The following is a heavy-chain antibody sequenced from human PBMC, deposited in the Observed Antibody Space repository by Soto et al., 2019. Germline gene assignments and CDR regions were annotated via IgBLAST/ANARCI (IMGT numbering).Heavy chain of an antibody. D-gene: IGHD2-15*01. CDR2: ISGSGGIT. CDR3: ALSPRVGAATTLMWFDP. CDR1: GVSGRIKA. V-gene: IGHV3-23*01. J-gene: IGHJ5*02. Sequence: PVWCLVLGCAASGVSGRIKAVAGFLQAPGKGLEWVSAISGSGGITYYADSVKGLFTISRDNSKNTLYLQMNSLRAEDTAVYSCALSPRVGAATTLMWFDPWAQGPLVTLSS.